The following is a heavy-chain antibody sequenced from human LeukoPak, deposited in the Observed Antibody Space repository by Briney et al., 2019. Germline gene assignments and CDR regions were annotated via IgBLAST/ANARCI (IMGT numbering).Heavy chain of an antibody. J-gene: IGHJ1*01. CDR2: IIPILGTA. CDR1: GGTFSSYA. V-gene: IGHV1-69*13. Sequence: SVKVSCKASGGTFSSYAISWVRQAPGQGLEWMGGIIPILGTANYAQKFQGRVTITADESTSTAYMELSSLRSEDTAVYYCAIAVGTRLGYFQHWGQGTLVTVSS. CDR3: AIAVGTRLGYFQH. D-gene: IGHD1-26*01.